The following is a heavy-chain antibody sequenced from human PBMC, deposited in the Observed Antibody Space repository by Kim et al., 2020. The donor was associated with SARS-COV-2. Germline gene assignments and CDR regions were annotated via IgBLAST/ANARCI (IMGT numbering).Heavy chain of an antibody. J-gene: IGHJ4*02. Sequence: GNPTYAQGFTGRFVFSLDTSVSTAYLQISSLKAEDTAVYYCARGIAATTHWGQGTLVTVSS. D-gene: IGHD6-13*01. CDR3: ARGIAATTH. CDR2: GNP. V-gene: IGHV7-4-1*02.